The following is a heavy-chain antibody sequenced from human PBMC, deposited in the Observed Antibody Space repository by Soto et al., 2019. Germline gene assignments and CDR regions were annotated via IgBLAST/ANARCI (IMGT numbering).Heavy chain of an antibody. Sequence: QVQLQQWGAGLLKPSETLSLTCAVYGGSFSGYYWSWIRQPPGKGLEWIGEINHSGSTNYNPSLKRRVPISVDTSKNQFPLKLSSVTAADTAVYYCASMGTIWYYYGMDVWGQGTTVTVSS. CDR1: GGSFSGYY. D-gene: IGHD5-12*01. CDR3: ASMGTIWYYYGMDV. J-gene: IGHJ6*02. CDR2: INHSGST. V-gene: IGHV4-34*01.